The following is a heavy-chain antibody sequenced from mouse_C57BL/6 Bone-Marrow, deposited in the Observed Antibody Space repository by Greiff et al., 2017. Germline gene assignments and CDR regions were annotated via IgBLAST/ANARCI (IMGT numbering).Heavy chain of an antibody. J-gene: IGHJ3*01. V-gene: IGHV14-4*01. Sequence: EVKLQESGAELVRPGASVKLSCTASGFNIKDDYMHWVKQRPEQGLEWIGWIDPENGDTEYASKFQGKATITADTSSNTAYLQLSSLTSEDTAVYYCTTGHDGYYPPWFAYWGQGTLVTVSA. CDR2: IDPENGDT. CDR1: GFNIKDDY. CDR3: TTGHDGYYPPWFAY. D-gene: IGHD2-3*01.